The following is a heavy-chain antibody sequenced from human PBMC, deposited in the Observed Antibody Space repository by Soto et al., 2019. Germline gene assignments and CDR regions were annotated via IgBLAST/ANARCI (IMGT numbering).Heavy chain of an antibody. CDR3: ARGPYYGPAYGMDL. CDR2: ISPRSGSA. V-gene: IGHV1-2*02. Sequence: GASVKVSCKASGYAFSDYYIHWVRQAPGQGLEWMGWISPRSGSANFAQRFQGRVSMTRDTSITTAYMELRRLKSDDTAVYYCARGPYYGPAYGMDLWGPGTPVTVSS. J-gene: IGHJ6*02. D-gene: IGHD3-10*01. CDR1: GYAFSDYY.